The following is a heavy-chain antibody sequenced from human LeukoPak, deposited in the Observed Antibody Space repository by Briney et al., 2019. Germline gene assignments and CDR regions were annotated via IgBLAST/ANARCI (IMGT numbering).Heavy chain of an antibody. Sequence: PSETLSLTCTVSGGSISSSSYYWGWVRQAPGKGLEWVSSITTSSSYIYYADSVKGRFTISRDNAKNLLYLQMNSLRAEDTAVYYCARDLGGYSYGSHFDYWGQGTLVTVSS. CDR1: GGSISSSSYY. V-gene: IGHV3-21*01. CDR3: ARDLGGYSYGSHFDY. J-gene: IGHJ4*02. D-gene: IGHD5-18*01. CDR2: ITTSSSYI.